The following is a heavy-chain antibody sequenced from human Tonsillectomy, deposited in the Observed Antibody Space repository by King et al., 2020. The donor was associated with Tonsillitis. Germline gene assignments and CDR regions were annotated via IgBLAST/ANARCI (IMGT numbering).Heavy chain of an antibody. Sequence: EVQLVESGGGLVQPGGSLRLSCAASGFTFSSYSMNWVRQAPGKGLEWVSYISSSSSTISYADSVKGRFTNSRDNAKNSLYLQMSSLRDEDTAVYYCAREVRLGWVVVTVGVWGQGTTVTVSS. CDR1: GFTFSSYS. CDR3: AREVRLGWVVVTVGV. D-gene: IGHD2-15*01. J-gene: IGHJ6*02. V-gene: IGHV3-48*02. CDR2: ISSSSSTI.